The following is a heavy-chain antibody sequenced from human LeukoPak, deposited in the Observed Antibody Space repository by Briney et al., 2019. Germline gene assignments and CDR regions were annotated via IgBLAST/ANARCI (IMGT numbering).Heavy chain of an antibody. CDR2: MNPNSGNT. Sequence: ASVKVSCKAPGYTFTSYDINWVRQATGQGLGWMGWMNPNSGNTGYAQKFQGRVTMTRNTSISTAYMELSSLRSEDTAVYYCARRAARHYYYYYMDVWGKGTTVTVSS. D-gene: IGHD6-6*01. CDR3: ARRAARHYYYYYMDV. V-gene: IGHV1-8*01. CDR1: GYTFTSYD. J-gene: IGHJ6*03.